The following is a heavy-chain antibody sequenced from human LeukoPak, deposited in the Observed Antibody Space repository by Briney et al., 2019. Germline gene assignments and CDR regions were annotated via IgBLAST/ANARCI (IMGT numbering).Heavy chain of an antibody. CDR1: GFTFSSYG. D-gene: IGHD4-17*01. Sequence: GGSLRLSCAASGFTFSSYGMHWVRQAPGKGLEWVAVISYDGSNKYYADSVKGRFTISRDNSKNTLYLQMNSLRAEDTAVYYCARTYGDYGPGAFDIWGQGTMVTVSS. J-gene: IGHJ3*02. CDR2: ISYDGSNK. V-gene: IGHV3-30*19. CDR3: ARTYGDYGPGAFDI.